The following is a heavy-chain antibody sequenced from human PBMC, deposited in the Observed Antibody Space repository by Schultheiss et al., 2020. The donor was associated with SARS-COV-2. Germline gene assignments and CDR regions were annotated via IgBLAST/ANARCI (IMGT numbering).Heavy chain of an antibody. V-gene: IGHV3-21*01. CDR1: GFTFSSYA. CDR2: LSSSSSYI. D-gene: IGHD3-10*01. CDR3: ARGCYGSGSCPVDH. J-gene: IGHJ4*02. Sequence: GGSLRLSCAASGFTFSSYAMHWVRQAPGKGLEWVSSLSSSSSYIYYADSVKGRFTISRDNAKNSLYLQMNSLRAEDTAVYYCARGCYGSGSCPVDHWGQGTLVNVSS.